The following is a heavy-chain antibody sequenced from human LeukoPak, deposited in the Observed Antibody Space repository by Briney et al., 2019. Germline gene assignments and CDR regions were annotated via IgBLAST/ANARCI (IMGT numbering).Heavy chain of an antibody. CDR1: GFTFSSYA. CDR2: ISTSGDST. D-gene: IGHD2-2*01. J-gene: IGHJ4*02. CDR3: ARKVYHRFDY. V-gene: IGHV3-23*01. Sequence: LAGGSLRLSCAASGFTFSSYAMTWVRQAPGKGLEWVSAISTSGDSTYYADSVRGRFTISRDNSKNTLYLQMTSLRAEDTAVYYCARKVYHRFDYWGQGTLVTVSS.